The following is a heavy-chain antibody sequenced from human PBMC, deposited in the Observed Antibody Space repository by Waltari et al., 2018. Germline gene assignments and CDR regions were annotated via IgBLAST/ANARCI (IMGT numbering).Heavy chain of an antibody. CDR2: IGGSTGST. V-gene: IGHV3-23*04. J-gene: IGHJ3*02. CDR1: GFTFSSYG. CDR3: AKSGRSPWAFDI. D-gene: IGHD3-10*01. Sequence: EVQLVESGGGLVQPGGSLRLSCTASGFTFSSYGMTWVRQAPGKGLELFSAIGGSTGSTNYADSVRGRFTISRDNSKNTLYLQMNSLRAEDTALYYCAKSGRSPWAFDIWGQGTMVTVSS.